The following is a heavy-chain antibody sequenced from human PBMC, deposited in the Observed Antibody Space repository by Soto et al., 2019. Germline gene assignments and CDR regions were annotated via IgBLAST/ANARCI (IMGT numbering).Heavy chain of an antibody. CDR1: GFTFSSYG. Sequence: PGGSLRLSCAASGFTFSSYGMHWVRQAPGKGLEWVAVISYDGSNKYYADPVKGRFTISRDNSKNTLYLQMNSLRAEDTAVYYCAKDDQSNIVATMDYWGQGTLVTVSS. J-gene: IGHJ4*02. D-gene: IGHD5-12*01. CDR3: AKDDQSNIVATMDY. CDR2: ISYDGSNK. V-gene: IGHV3-30*18.